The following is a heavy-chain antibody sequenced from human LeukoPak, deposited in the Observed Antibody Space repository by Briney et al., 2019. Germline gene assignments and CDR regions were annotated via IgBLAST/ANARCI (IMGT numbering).Heavy chain of an antibody. CDR1: GFTFSSYA. CDR2: ISYSGGRT. V-gene: IGHV3-23*01. J-gene: IGHJ4*02. CDR3: AKINMYYYDSSGYYDY. Sequence: GGSLRLSCAASGFTFSSYAMSWVRQAPGKGLEWVSSISYSGGRTFYTDSVKGRFTISRDNSKITLYLQMNSLRAEDTAVYYCAKINMYYYDSSGYYDYWGQGTLVTVSS. D-gene: IGHD3-22*01.